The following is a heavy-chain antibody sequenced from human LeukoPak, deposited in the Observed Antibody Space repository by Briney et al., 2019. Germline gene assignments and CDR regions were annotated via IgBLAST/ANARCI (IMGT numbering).Heavy chain of an antibody. CDR1: GGSISSGDYY. V-gene: IGHV4-30-4*01. Sequence: PSETLSLTCTVSGGSISSGDYYWSWIRQPPGKGLEWIGYIYYSGSTYYNPSLKSRVTISVDTSKNQFSLKLSSVTAADAAVYYCARDLVYYGDYSPVLFDYWGQGTLVTVSS. CDR2: IYYSGST. CDR3: ARDLVYYGDYSPVLFDY. D-gene: IGHD4-17*01. J-gene: IGHJ4*02.